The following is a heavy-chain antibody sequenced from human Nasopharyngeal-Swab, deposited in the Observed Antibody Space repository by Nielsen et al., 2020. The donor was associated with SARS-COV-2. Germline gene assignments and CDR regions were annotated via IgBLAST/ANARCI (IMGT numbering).Heavy chain of an antibody. V-gene: IGHV6-1*01. J-gene: IGHJ6*03. CDR3: ARARGAYGDYYYYYYTDV. CDR2: TYYRSKWYN. Sequence: SQTLSLPCAIYGDSVSSSSAAWNWIRQSPSRGLEWLGRTYYRSKWYNDYAVSVKSRITINPDTSKNQFSLHLNSVTPEDTAVYYCARARGAYGDYYYYYYTDVWGKGTTVTVSS. D-gene: IGHD4-17*01. CDR1: GDSVSSSSAA.